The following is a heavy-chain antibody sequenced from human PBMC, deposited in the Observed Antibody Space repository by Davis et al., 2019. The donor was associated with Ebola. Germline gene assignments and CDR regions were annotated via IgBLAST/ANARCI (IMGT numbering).Heavy chain of an antibody. J-gene: IGHJ6*02. CDR2: IIPIFGTA. V-gene: IGHV1-69*13. Sequence: SVKVSCKASGYTFTSYGISWVRQAPGQGLEWMGGIIPIFGTANYAQKFQGRVTITADESTSTAYMELSSLRSEDTAVYYCARDWQRYSSGWYPLYGMDVWGQGTTVTVSS. CDR1: GYTFTSYG. D-gene: IGHD6-19*01. CDR3: ARDWQRYSSGWYPLYGMDV.